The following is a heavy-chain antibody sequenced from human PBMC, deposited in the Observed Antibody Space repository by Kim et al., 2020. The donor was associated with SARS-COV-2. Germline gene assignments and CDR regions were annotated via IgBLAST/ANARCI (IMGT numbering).Heavy chain of an antibody. Sequence: HKGRVTISADTSTNQFSLKLSSVTAADTAVYYCARTLTYGDYYYYGMDVWGQGTTVTVSS. CDR3: ARTLTYGDYYYYGMDV. V-gene: IGHV4-34*01. D-gene: IGHD4-17*01. J-gene: IGHJ6*02.